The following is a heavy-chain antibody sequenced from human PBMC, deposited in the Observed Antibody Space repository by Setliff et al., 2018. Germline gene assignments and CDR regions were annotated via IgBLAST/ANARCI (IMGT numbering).Heavy chain of an antibody. Sequence: GGSLRLSCSVSGITFKNAWMTGIRQAPGKGPEWVGRIKSSSEGATTDYGAPAKVRFTISRDDSKNMIYLQMNNLKIEDTGFYYCTTGPRDSRNYLTWLGTWGQGTLVTVSS. CDR3: TTGPRDSRNYLTWLGT. J-gene: IGHJ5*02. CDR1: GITFKNAW. CDR2: IKSSSEGATT. V-gene: IGHV3-15*01. D-gene: IGHD3-22*01.